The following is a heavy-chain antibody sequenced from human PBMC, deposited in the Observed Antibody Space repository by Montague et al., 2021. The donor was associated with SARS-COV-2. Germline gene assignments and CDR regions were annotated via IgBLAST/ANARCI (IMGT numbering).Heavy chain of an antibody. Sequence: SLRLSCAASGFTFSSYAMHWVRQAPGKGLEWVAVISYDGSNKYYADSVKGRFTISRDNSKNTLYLQMSSLRAEDTAVYYCASELADYGDFDYWGQGTLVTVSS. CDR3: ASELADYGDFDY. J-gene: IGHJ4*02. D-gene: IGHD4-17*01. CDR1: GFTFSSYA. CDR2: ISYDGSNK. V-gene: IGHV3-30-3*01.